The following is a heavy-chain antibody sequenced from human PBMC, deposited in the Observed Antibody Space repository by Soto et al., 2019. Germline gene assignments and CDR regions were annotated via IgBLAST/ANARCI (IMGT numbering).Heavy chain of an antibody. CDR3: AIFREPGRSTVFGVVVPGRYAMDV. CDR1: CLSVRTNY. D-gene: IGHD3-3*01. Sequence: GSLRLSCVASCLSVRTNYMTWVRQAPGKGLEWVSVIYTAGHTNYANSVKGRFTVSRDTSQNTVYLQMNSLRPDDTAVYYCAIFREPGRSTVFGVVVPGRYAMDVWGQGTTVTVSS. CDR2: IYTAGHT. V-gene: IGHV3-53*01. J-gene: IGHJ6*02.